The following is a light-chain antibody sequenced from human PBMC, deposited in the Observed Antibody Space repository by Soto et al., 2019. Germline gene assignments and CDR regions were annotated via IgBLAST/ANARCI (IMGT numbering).Light chain of an antibody. Sequence: QSVLTQPASVSGSPGQSITISCTGTSSDVGAYNYVSWYQQYPGKAPKLMIYGVTNRPSGVSNRFSGSKTGNTASLTISGLQAEDEADYYCFSYSISTAYLFGTGTKVTVL. J-gene: IGLJ1*01. CDR1: SSDVGAYNY. CDR2: GVT. CDR3: FSYSISTAYL. V-gene: IGLV2-14*01.